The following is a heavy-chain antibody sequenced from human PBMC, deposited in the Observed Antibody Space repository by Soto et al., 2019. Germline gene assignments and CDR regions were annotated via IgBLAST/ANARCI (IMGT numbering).Heavy chain of an antibody. CDR2: IKNKAYGETT. V-gene: IGHV3-15*07. Sequence: PGGSLRLSCAASGFTFDNAWMNWVRQAPGKGLEWVGRIKNKAYGETTDYAAPVEDRFIISRDDSINTLYLQMNSLKIEDTAVYYCTADPYYNSGGLAYWGQGTLVTVSS. CDR1: GFTFDNAW. CDR3: TADPYYNSGGLAY. D-gene: IGHD3-22*01. J-gene: IGHJ4*02.